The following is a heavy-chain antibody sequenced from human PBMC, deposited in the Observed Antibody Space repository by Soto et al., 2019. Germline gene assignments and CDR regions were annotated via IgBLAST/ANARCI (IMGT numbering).Heavy chain of an antibody. D-gene: IGHD3-3*01. CDR3: ARAPSDNYDFWSGYYYGMDV. Sequence: GGSLRLSCAASGFTFISYAMHLFRQSPGKWLEWVAVISYDGSNKYYADSVKGRFTISRDNSKNTLYLQMNSLRAEDTAVYYCARAPSDNYDFWSGYYYGMDVWGQGTTVTVSS. J-gene: IGHJ6*02. CDR1: GFTFISYA. V-gene: IGHV3-30-3*01. CDR2: ISYDGSNK.